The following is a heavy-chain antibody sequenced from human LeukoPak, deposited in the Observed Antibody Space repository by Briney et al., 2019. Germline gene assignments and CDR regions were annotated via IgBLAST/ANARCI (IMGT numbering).Heavy chain of an antibody. D-gene: IGHD4-17*01. Sequence: SVKVSCKASGGTFSSYAISWVRQAPGQGLEWMGGIIPIFGTANYAQKFKGRVTITTDESTSTAYMELSSLRSEDTAVYYCATRMTTVTTPRSDYFDYWGQGTLVTVSS. CDR3: ATRMTTVTTPRSDYFDY. V-gene: IGHV1-69*05. J-gene: IGHJ4*02. CDR1: GGTFSSYA. CDR2: IIPIFGTA.